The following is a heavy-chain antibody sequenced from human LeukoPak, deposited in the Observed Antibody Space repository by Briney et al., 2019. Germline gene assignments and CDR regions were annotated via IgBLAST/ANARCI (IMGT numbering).Heavy chain of an antibody. J-gene: IGHJ4*02. CDR1: GGSITDYY. CDR2: KSVSGHT. D-gene: IGHD3-22*01. CDR3: ARPDSSGSDPDY. V-gene: IGHV4-4*07. Sequence: SETLSLTCTISGGSITDYYWNWIRQSAGKGLEWIGRKSVSGHTNYRSSLESRVTMSVDTSKNQFSLRLTSVTAADTAVYYCARPDSSGSDPDYWGQGTLVTVSS.